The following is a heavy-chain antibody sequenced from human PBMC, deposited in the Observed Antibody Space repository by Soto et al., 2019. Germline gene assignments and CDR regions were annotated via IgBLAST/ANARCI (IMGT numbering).Heavy chain of an antibody. CDR2: ISAGSEGA. J-gene: IGHJ4*02. Sequence: EVQLLESGGGLVQPGGALRLSCAASGFTFSSHAMSWVRQAPGKGLEWISSISAGSEGAYYADSVKGRFTISRDNSTNTLYLQMTSLSAEDTAVYYCARDLWWYLHWGQGTLVTVSS. D-gene: IGHD2-15*01. V-gene: IGHV3-23*01. CDR3: ARDLWWYLH. CDR1: GFTFSSHA.